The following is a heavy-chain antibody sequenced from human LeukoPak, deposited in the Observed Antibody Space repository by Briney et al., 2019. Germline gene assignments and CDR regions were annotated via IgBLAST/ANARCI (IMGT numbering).Heavy chain of an antibody. D-gene: IGHD6-13*01. V-gene: IGHV6-1*01. J-gene: IGHJ4*02. CDR3: TRSSLSSWVIN. CDR1: GDSVSSDSAA. CDR2: TYYRSKWLN. Sequence: SQTLSLTCAISGDSVSSDSAAWNWIRQFPSRGLEWLGRTYYRSKWLNDYAVSVKSRITISPDTSKNQFSLQLNSVTPEDAAVYYCTRSSLSSWVINWGQGTLVTVSS.